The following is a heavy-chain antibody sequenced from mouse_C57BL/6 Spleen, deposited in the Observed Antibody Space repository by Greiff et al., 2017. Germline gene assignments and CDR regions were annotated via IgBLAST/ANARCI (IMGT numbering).Heavy chain of an antibody. J-gene: IGHJ1*03. Sequence: EVMLVESGEGLVKPGGSLKLSCAASGFTFSSYAMSWVRQTPEKRLEWVAYISSGGDYIYYADTVQGRFTISRDNARNTLYLQMSSLKSEDTAMYYCTRGGSSYWYFDVWGTGTTVTVSS. CDR2: ISSGGDYI. CDR1: GFTFSSYA. D-gene: IGHD1-1*01. CDR3: TRGGSSYWYFDV. V-gene: IGHV5-9-1*02.